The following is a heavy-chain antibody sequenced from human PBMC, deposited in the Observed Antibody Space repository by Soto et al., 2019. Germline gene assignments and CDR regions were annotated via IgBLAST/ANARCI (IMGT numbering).Heavy chain of an antibody. CDR2: INAGNGNT. CDR3: ATAATVSWTIDWFDS. Sequence: ASVNVSCKASGYTFTSYAMHWVRQAPGQRLEWMGWINAGNGNTKYSQKFQGRVTITRDTSTSTAYMELSSLRSEDTAVYYCATAATVSWTIDWFDSWGQGTLVTVSS. D-gene: IGHD6-25*01. CDR1: GYTFTSYA. V-gene: IGHV1-3*01. J-gene: IGHJ5*01.